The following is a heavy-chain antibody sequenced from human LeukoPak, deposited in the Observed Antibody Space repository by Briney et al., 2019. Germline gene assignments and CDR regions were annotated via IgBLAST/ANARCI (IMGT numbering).Heavy chain of an antibody. D-gene: IGHD3-10*01. CDR2: IYYSGTT. CDR3: ARDGTYYYAFDI. CDR1: GGSISSSTYS. V-gene: IGHV4-30-4*07. J-gene: IGHJ3*02. Sequence: SQTLSLTCAVSGGSISSSTYSWSWIRQPPGKGLEWIGYIYYSGTTYYNPSLKSRVTISVDTSKNQFSLKLSSVTAADTAVYYCARDGTYYYAFDIWGQGTMVTVSS.